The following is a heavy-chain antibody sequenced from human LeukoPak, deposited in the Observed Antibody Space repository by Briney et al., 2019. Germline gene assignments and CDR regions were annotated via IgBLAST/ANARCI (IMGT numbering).Heavy chain of an antibody. CDR1: GFSFGSYW. Sequence: PGGSLRLSCAASGFSFGSYWMHWVRQVPGKGLVWLSRISADGTSTTYADSVKGRFTISRDSAKNTGYLQMTSLRVEDTAVYYCSTVTYYYGSGRNDYWGQGTLVTVSS. V-gene: IGHV3-74*01. D-gene: IGHD3-10*01. J-gene: IGHJ4*02. CDR3: STVTYYYGSGRNDY. CDR2: ISADGTST.